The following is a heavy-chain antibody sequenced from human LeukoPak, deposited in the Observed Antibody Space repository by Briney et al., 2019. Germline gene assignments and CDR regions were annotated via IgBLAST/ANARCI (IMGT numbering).Heavy chain of an antibody. CDR2: IYTGGRT. Sequence: GGSLRLSCAASGFTFSSYWMSWVRQAPGKGLEWVSIIYTGGRTYYADSVQGRFTISRDNSKNTLYLEMNSLSAGDTAVYFCARAPWNYYDSGNYLPFDYWGQGTLVTVSS. CDR1: GFTFSSYW. D-gene: IGHD3-10*01. CDR3: ARAPWNYYDSGNYLPFDY. V-gene: IGHV3-53*01. J-gene: IGHJ4*02.